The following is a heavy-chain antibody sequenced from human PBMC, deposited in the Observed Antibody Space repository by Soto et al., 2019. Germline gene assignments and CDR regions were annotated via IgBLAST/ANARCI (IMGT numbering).Heavy chain of an antibody. CDR1: GASISGFY. J-gene: IGHJ5*02. V-gene: IGHV4-4*07. Sequence: SETLSLTCTVSGASISGFYWSWIRKSAGQGLEWIGRIYATGTTDYNPSLKIRVMMSVDTSKKQFSLTLRSVTAADTAAYYCVRDVTKTLREWFAPWGKG. CDR2: IYATGTT. D-gene: IGHD1-1*01. CDR3: VRDVTKTLREWFAP.